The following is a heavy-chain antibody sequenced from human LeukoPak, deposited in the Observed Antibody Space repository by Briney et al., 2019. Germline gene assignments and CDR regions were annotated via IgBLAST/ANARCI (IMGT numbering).Heavy chain of an antibody. V-gene: IGHV4-59*08. CDR1: GGSISSYY. CDR2: IYYSGST. D-gene: IGHD3-22*01. Sequence: PSETLSLTCSVPGGSISSYYWSWIRQPPGKGLEWIGYIYYSGSTNYNPSLKSRVTISVDTSKNQFSLKLSSVTAADTAVYYCARLNYYDSSGYYSPHDAFDIWGQGTMVTVSS. J-gene: IGHJ3*02. CDR3: ARLNYYDSSGYYSPHDAFDI.